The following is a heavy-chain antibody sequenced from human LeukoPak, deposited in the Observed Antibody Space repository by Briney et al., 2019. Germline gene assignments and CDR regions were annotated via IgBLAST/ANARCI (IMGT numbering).Heavy chain of an antibody. J-gene: IGHJ4*02. D-gene: IGHD3-22*01. CDR2: IYTSGST. Sequence: SQTLSLTCTVSGGSISSGSYYWSWIRQPAGKGLEWIGRIYTSGSTNYNPSLKSRVTISVDTSKNQFSLKLSSVIAADTAVYYCARVAYYYDSSGYEALVFDYWGQGTLVTVSS. CDR3: ARVAYYYDSSGYEALVFDY. V-gene: IGHV4-61*02. CDR1: GGSISSGSYY.